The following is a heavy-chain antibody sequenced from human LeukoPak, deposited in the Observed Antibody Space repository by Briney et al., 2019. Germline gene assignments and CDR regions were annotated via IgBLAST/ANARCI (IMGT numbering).Heavy chain of an antibody. CDR1: GGSISSYY. CDR2: IYYSGST. D-gene: IGHD6-19*01. Sequence: SETLSLTCTVSGGSISSYYWSWIRQPPGEGLEWIGYIYYSGSTNYNPSLKSRVTISVDTSKNHFSLKLSSVTSADTAVYYCARGYSSGWYRFDTWGQGTLVTVSS. V-gene: IGHV4-59*01. CDR3: ARGYSSGWYRFDT. J-gene: IGHJ5*02.